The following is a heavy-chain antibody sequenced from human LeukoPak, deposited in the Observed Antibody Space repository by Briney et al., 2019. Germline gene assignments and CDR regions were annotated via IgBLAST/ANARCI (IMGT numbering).Heavy chain of an antibody. CDR3: VSGDGRGDGSEC. J-gene: IGHJ4*02. CDR2: TQHDGGVT. CDR1: GFSFSTTW. Sequence: PGGSLRLSCAASGFSFSTTWMSWVRQAPGKGLEWVAITQHDGGVTFYVDSVKGRFTISRDNAKNSLFLQMNSLRAEDTAVYYCVSGDGRGDGSECWGQGTLVTVSS. D-gene: IGHD7-27*01. V-gene: IGHV3-7*01.